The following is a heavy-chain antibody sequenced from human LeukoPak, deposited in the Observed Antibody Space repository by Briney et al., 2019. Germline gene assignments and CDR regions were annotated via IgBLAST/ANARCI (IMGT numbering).Heavy chain of an antibody. Sequence: ASVKVSCKASGYTFTDFDMNWVRQAPGQGLEWMGIINPSSASTSYAQKFQGRVTMTRDTSTSTVYMELSSLKSEDTAVYYCARADRRRPPSSIGWYSENIFDYWGQGTLVTVSS. CDR3: ARADRRRPPSSIGWYSENIFDY. CDR2: INPSSAST. CDR1: GYTFTDFD. D-gene: IGHD6-13*01. V-gene: IGHV1-46*01. J-gene: IGHJ4*02.